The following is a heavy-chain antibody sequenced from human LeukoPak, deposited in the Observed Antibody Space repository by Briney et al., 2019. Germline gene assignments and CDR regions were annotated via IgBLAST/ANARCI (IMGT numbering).Heavy chain of an antibody. CDR3: ARGIGYGANRFDP. CDR1: GGSISSGSYY. Sequence: TASETLSLTCTVSGGSISSGSYYWSWIRQPAGKGLEWIGRIYTSGSTNYNPSLKSRVTISVDTSKNQFSLKLSSVTAADTAVYYCARGIGYGANRFDPWGQGTLVTVSS. CDR2: IYTSGST. D-gene: IGHD1-1*01. J-gene: IGHJ5*02. V-gene: IGHV4-61*02.